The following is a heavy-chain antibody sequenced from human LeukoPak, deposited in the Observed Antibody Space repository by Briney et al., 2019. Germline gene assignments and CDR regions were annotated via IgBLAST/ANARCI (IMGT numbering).Heavy chain of an antibody. Sequence: SETLSLTCTVSGGSISSYYWSWIRQPPGKGLEWIGYIYYSGNTNYNPSLKSRVTISVDTSKDLFSLKLNSVTTADTAVYYCARFPQGGFNYFDYWGQGALVTVSS. CDR2: IYYSGNT. V-gene: IGHV4-59*01. J-gene: IGHJ4*02. CDR3: ARFPQGGFNYFDY. D-gene: IGHD5-24*01. CDR1: GGSISSYY.